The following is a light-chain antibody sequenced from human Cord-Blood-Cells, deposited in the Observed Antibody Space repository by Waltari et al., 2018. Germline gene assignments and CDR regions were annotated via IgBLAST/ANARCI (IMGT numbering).Light chain of an antibody. J-gene: IGKJ2*01. CDR3: QQSYSTPYT. V-gene: IGKV1-39*01. CDR2: AAS. CDR1: QSISNY. Sequence: EIQLTQSPSSLSASVGDRVIITCRASQSISNYLNWYQQKPAKAPKLRIYAASSLQSGVPSRFSGSGSGTDFTLTISSLQPEDFATYYCQQSYSTPYTVGQGTKLEIK.